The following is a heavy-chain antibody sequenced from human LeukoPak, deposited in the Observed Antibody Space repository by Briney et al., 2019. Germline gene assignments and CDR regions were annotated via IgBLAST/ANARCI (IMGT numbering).Heavy chain of an antibody. CDR2: IYSGGST. CDR3: ASHSSGWYGGYFDY. CDR1: GFTVSSNY. Sequence: GGSLRLSCVASGFTVSSNYMSWVRQAPGKGLEWVSVIYSGGSTYYADSVKGRFTISRDNSKNTLYLQMNSLRAEDTAVYYCASHSSGWYGGYFDYWGQGTLVTVSS. V-gene: IGHV3-66*04. D-gene: IGHD6-19*01. J-gene: IGHJ4*02.